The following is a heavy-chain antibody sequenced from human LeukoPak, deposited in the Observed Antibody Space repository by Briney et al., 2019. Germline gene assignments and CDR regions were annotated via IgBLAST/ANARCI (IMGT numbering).Heavy chain of an antibody. V-gene: IGHV3-11*01. D-gene: IGHD6-13*01. Sequence: GGSLRLSCPAPGLTFSDYYMTWIRKAPGKGLEWFSYISSSGSTIYYADSVKGRFTISRDNAKNSLYLQMNSLRAEDTAVYYCAKAAAGFNWYYYGMDVWGQGTTVTVSS. J-gene: IGHJ6*02. CDR1: GLTFSDYY. CDR2: ISSSGSTI. CDR3: AKAAAGFNWYYYGMDV.